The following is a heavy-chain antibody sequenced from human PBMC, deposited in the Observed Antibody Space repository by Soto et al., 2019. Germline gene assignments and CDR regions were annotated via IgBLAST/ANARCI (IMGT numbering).Heavy chain of an antibody. V-gene: IGHV4-59*01. Sequence: AETLSLTCIVSGAAIRGYYWRWIQHPQGKGLEWIGCMYNTGSTVYNPSDNSRVTISVDTSKNQFSLKLNSVTAADTAVYYCARDLWGYCGTDCYPLDVWGQGTTVT. CDR1: GAAIRGYY. CDR3: ARDLWGYCGTDCYPLDV. J-gene: IGHJ6*02. D-gene: IGHD2-21*02. CDR2: MYNTGST.